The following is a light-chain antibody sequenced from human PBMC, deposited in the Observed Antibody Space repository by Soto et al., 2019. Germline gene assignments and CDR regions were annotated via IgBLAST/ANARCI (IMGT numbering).Light chain of an antibody. J-gene: IGKJ5*01. V-gene: IGKV1-39*01. CDR1: ESIARY. CDR2: AAS. Sequence: DIQMTQSPSSLSASVGDRVTITCRASESIARYLNWYQQKPGKAPKLLIYAASSLQNGVPSRFRGGGSGTDFTLTISNLQPEDFATYYCQQTYSTLSFTFGQGTRLEIK. CDR3: QQTYSTLSFT.